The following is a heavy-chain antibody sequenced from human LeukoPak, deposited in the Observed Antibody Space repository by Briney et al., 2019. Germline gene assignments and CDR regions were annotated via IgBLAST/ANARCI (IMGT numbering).Heavy chain of an antibody. D-gene: IGHD6-19*01. Sequence: GGSLRLSCVASGFTFSNFWMSWVRQAPGKGLEWVANIKQDGSEKYYVDSVKGRFTISRDNAKNSLYLQMNSLRAEDTAVYYCARDKYSSGWYYQGYYYYGMDVWGQGTTATVSS. CDR2: IKQDGSEK. CDR1: GFTFSNFW. J-gene: IGHJ6*02. CDR3: ARDKYSSGWYYQGYYYYGMDV. V-gene: IGHV3-7*03.